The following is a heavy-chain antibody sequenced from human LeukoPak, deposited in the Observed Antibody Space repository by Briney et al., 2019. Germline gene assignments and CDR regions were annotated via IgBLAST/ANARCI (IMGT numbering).Heavy chain of an antibody. Sequence: GGSLRLSCAASRFTFSSYGMHWVRQAPGKGLEWVVFISYDGSNKYYADSVKGRFTISRDNSKNTLYLQMNSLRPEDTAVYYCAKDWSYHYTVDYWGQGTLVTVSS. D-gene: IGHD3-16*02. V-gene: IGHV3-30*18. CDR1: RFTFSSYG. CDR2: ISYDGSNK. CDR3: AKDWSYHYTVDY. J-gene: IGHJ4*02.